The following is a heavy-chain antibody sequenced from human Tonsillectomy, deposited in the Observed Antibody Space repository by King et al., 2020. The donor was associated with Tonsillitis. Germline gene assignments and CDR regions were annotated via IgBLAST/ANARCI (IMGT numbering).Heavy chain of an antibody. CDR3: AKGLYGGSNGAFDI. CDR2: IRDSGIST. Sequence: VQLVESGGDLVQPGGSLRLSCAASGFTFSSYAMNWVRQAPGKGLEWVSGIRDSGISTYYADAVQGRFIISRDNSRNTLYLQMNSLGAEDTAVYYCAKGLYGGSNGAFDIWGQGTMVTVSS. CDR1: GFTFSSYA. D-gene: IGHD1-26*01. J-gene: IGHJ3*02. V-gene: IGHV3-23*04.